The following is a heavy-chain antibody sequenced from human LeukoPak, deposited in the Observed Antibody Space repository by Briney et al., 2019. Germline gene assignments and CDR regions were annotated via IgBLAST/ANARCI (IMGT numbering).Heavy chain of an antibody. CDR3: AKGRGDY. J-gene: IGHJ4*02. CDR1: GFTFSSYG. Sequence: GGSLRLSCAASGFTFSSYGMHWVRQAPGKGLEWVAVISYVGSNKYYADSVKGRFTISRDNSKNTLYLQMNSLRAEDTAVYYCAKGRGDYWGQGTLVTVSS. CDR2: ISYVGSNK. V-gene: IGHV3-30*18.